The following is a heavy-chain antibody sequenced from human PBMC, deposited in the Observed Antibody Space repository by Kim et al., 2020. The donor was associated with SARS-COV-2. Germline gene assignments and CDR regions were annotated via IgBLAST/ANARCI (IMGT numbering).Heavy chain of an antibody. CDR2: ISSSGSTI. J-gene: IGHJ6*02. CDR3: ARDPYSSSYNYHGMDV. V-gene: IGHV3-48*03. Sequence: GGSLRLSCAASGFTFSSYEMNWVRQAPGKGLEWVSYISSSGSTIYYADSVKGRFTISRDNAKNSLYLQMNSLRAEDTAVYYCARDPYSSSYNYHGMDVWGQGTTVTVSS. D-gene: IGHD6-13*01. CDR1: GFTFSSYE.